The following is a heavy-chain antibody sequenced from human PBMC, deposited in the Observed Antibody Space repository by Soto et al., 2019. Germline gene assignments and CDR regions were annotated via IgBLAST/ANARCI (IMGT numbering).Heavy chain of an antibody. J-gene: IGHJ4*02. CDR2: ISPILGIT. CDR3: ARDRRRNYYGSGIQTHYFDY. CDR1: GGTFSSYT. V-gene: IGHV1-69*04. D-gene: IGHD3-10*01. Sequence: SVKVSCKASGGTFSSYTISWVRQAPGQGLEWMGRISPILGITNYAQKFQGRVTITTDTSTSTAYMELRSLRSDDTAVYYCARDRRRNYYGSGIQTHYFDYWGQGTLVTVSS.